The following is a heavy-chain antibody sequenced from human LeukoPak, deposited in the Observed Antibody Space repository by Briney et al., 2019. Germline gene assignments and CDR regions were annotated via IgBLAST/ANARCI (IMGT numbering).Heavy chain of an antibody. CDR3: AELGITMIGGV. V-gene: IGHV3-48*03. Sequence: GGSLRLSCEASGFTFSTYEMNWVRQAPGKGLEWVSYISSSGSTIYYADSVKVRFTISRDNAKNSLYLQMNRLRAEDTAVYYCAELGITMIGGVWGKGTTVTISS. J-gene: IGHJ6*04. CDR1: GFTFSTYE. D-gene: IGHD3-10*02. CDR2: ISSSGSTI.